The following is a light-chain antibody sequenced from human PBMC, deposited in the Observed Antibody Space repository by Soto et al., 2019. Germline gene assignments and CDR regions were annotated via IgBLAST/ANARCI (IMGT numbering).Light chain of an antibody. Sequence: DIQMTQSPSTLSASVGDRVTITCRASQSISSWLAWYQQKPGKAPKLLIYKASSLESGVPPRFRGSRSGTEFTLTISSLQPDDFATYYCQQYNTYSYTFGQGTKLQIK. CDR3: QQYNTYSYT. J-gene: IGKJ2*01. CDR1: QSISSW. CDR2: KAS. V-gene: IGKV1-5*03.